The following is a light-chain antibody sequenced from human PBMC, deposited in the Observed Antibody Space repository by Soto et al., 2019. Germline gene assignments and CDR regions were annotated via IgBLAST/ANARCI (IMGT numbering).Light chain of an antibody. J-gene: IGLJ1*01. V-gene: IGLV2-14*03. CDR2: GVT. CDR1: HNDIGTYDY. Sequence: QSALTQPTSVSGSPGQSITISCNGNHNDIGTYDYVSWYQQHPGRAPRLLIHGVTTRPSGISGRFSASKSGLTASLTISGLQPEDEADYYCSSFTSNRIYVFGPGTKVTVL. CDR3: SSFTSNRIYV.